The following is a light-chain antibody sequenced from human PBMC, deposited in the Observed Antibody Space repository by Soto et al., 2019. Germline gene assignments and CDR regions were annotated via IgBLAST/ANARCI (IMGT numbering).Light chain of an antibody. Sequence: DIQMTQSPSTLSASVGDRVTITCRASQSIDRWLAWYQQRPGRATNLLIYDVVNLETGVPSRFSGSGSGTDFTHTISSLQTDDFASYYCQQYNSYPLTFGGGTKVESK. J-gene: IGKJ4*01. CDR3: QQYNSYPLT. CDR1: QSIDRW. V-gene: IGKV1-5*01. CDR2: DVV.